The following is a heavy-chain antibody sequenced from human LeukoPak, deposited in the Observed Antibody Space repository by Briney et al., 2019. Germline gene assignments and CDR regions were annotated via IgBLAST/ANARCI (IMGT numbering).Heavy chain of an antibody. J-gene: IGHJ1*01. D-gene: IGHD6-13*01. CDR2: ISAYNGNT. Sequence: ASVKVSCKASGYTFTSYGISWVRQAPGQGLEWMGWISAYNGNTNYAQKFQGRVTMTTDTSTSKAYMELRSLRSDDTAVYYCARVDSSSWYSHGDEYFQHWGQGTLVTVSS. CDR1: GYTFTSYG. CDR3: ARVDSSSWYSHGDEYFQH. V-gene: IGHV1-18*01.